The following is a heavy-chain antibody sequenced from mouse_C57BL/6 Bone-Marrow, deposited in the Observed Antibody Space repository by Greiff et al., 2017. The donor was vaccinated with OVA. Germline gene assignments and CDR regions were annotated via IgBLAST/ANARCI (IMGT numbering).Heavy chain of an antibody. CDR3: ARGIMVKGFAY. D-gene: IGHD2-2*01. J-gene: IGHJ3*01. V-gene: IGHV1-76*01. CDR2: IYPGSGNT. Sequence: VQLVESGAELVRPGASVKLSCKASGYTFTDYYINWVKQRPGQGLEWIARIYPGSGNTYYNEKFKGKATLTAEKSSSTAYMQLSSLTSEDSAVYFCARGIMVKGFAYWGQGTLVTVSA. CDR1: GYTFTDYY.